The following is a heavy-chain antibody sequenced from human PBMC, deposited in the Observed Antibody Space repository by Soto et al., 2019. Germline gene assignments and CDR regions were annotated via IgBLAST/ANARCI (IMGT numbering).Heavy chain of an antibody. Sequence: QVQLVESGGGVVQPGRSLRLSCAASGFTFSSYGMHWVRQAPGKGLEWVAVISYDGSNKYYADSVKGRFTISRDNSKNTLYLQMNSLRAEDTAVYYCAKSTKAFYGDYPFDYWGQGTLVTVSS. V-gene: IGHV3-30*18. CDR1: GFTFSSYG. D-gene: IGHD4-17*01. J-gene: IGHJ4*02. CDR2: ISYDGSNK. CDR3: AKSTKAFYGDYPFDY.